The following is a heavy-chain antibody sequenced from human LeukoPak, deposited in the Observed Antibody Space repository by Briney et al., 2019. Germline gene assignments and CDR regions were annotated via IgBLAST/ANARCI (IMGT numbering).Heavy chain of an antibody. CDR1: GVSISSSSYY. Sequence: SETLSLTCTVSGVSISSSSYYWGWIRPPPGQGLEWIGRIYYRGSTYYNPSLKSRVTISVDTSKNQFSLKLSSVTAADTAVYYCARHFGSGGYCYGYWGQGTLVTVSS. CDR2: IYYRGST. CDR3: ARHFGSGGYCYGY. J-gene: IGHJ4*02. D-gene: IGHD3-10*01. V-gene: IGHV4-39*01.